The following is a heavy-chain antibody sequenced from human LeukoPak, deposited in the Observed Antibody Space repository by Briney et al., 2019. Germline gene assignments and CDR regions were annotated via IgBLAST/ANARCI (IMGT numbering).Heavy chain of an antibody. D-gene: IGHD4-17*01. V-gene: IGHV3-30-3*01. J-gene: IGHJ4*02. CDR3: ARAQRAYGDYHTFDY. Sequence: GGSLRLSCAASGSTFNTYAVHWVRQAPGKGLEWVAAISYDGSDKYYADSVKGRFTISRDNSKDTLYLQMSSLRAEDTAVYYCARAQRAYGDYHTFDYWGQGTLVTVSS. CDR1: GSTFNTYA. CDR2: ISYDGSDK.